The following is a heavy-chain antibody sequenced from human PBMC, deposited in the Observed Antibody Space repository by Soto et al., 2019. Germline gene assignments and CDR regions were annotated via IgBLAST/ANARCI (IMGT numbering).Heavy chain of an antibody. CDR1: GYTFTSYG. CDR3: ARVSGSWGSWHDAFDI. Sequence: ASVKVSCKASGYTFTSYGISWVRQAPGQGLEWMGGIIPYFGTANYAQKLQGRVTITADESTSTAYMELSSLRSEDTAVYYCARVSGSWGSWHDAFDIWGQGTMVTVSS. V-gene: IGHV1-69*13. D-gene: IGHD6-13*01. J-gene: IGHJ3*02. CDR2: IIPYFGTA.